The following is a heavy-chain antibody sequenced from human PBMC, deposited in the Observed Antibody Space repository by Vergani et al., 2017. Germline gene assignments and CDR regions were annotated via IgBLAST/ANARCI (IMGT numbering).Heavy chain of an antibody. D-gene: IGHD2/OR15-2a*01. V-gene: IGHV4-61*02. CDR3: ARFFSPSPFWYRDL. Sequence: QVQLQESGPGLVKPSPTLSLTCTVSGYSIESVSYYWTWIRQPAGKGLEWSGRIYASGNTNYNPSLRSRVIMSVDTSKNQISLKLTSVTAAYTAVYYCARFFSPSPFWYRDLWGRGTLVTVSS. CDR1: GYSIESVSYY. CDR2: IYASGNT. J-gene: IGHJ2*01.